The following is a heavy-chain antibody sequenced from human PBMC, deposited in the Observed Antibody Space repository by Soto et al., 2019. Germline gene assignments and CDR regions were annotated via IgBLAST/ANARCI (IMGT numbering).Heavy chain of an antibody. CDR1: AVSFSGYY. V-gene: IGHV4-59*01. CDR3: ARGATVTHSDY. Sequence: SDTLSLTCAVHAVSFSGYYWTWIRQPPGKGLEWIGFVSYSGTTKYNASLKSRVTISVDASRSQISLKVSSVTAADTAVYYCARGATVTHSDYWGQGTLVTVSS. CDR2: VSYSGTT. D-gene: IGHD4-17*01. J-gene: IGHJ4*02.